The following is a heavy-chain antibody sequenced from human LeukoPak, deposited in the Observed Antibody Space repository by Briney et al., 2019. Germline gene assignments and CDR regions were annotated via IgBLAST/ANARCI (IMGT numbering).Heavy chain of an antibody. D-gene: IGHD1-1*01. V-gene: IGHV3-48*02. J-gene: IGHJ4*02. CDR1: GFTFSSHS. CDR2: ISSSSSPI. Sequence: PGGSLRLSCEASGFTFSSHSMDWVRQAPGKGPEWISYISSSSSPIYYADSVKGRFTISRDNAKNSLYLQMNSLRDEDTAVYYCVRDPGTGRGHPFDYWGPGTLVTVSS. CDR3: VRDPGTGRGHPFDY.